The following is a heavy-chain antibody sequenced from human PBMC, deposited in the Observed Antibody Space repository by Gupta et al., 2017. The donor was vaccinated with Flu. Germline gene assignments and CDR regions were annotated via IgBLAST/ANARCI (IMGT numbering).Heavy chain of an antibody. D-gene: IGHD6-19*01. J-gene: IGHJ4*02. CDR2: INPNGGGT. V-gene: IGHV1-2*02. Sequence: QVQLVPSGAEVKKPGASVQVSCQASGYTLTGYYIHGVRQAPGQGLEGMGWINPNGGGTNYAQQFHGRVTMTRDTSITTVYMELSRLSSDDTAVDYCARGGLSGGWGFDSWGQGTLVTVSS. CDR1: GYTLTGYY. CDR3: ARGGLSGGWGFDS.